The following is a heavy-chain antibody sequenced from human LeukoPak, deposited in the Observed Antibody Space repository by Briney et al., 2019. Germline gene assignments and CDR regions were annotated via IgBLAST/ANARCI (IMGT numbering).Heavy chain of an antibody. CDR2: IYPGDSDT. D-gene: IGHD2-15*01. V-gene: IGHV5-51*01. CDR3: ARSSAMAAANFDY. CDR1: GYSFTSYW. J-gene: IGHJ4*02. Sequence: NRGESLQISCKGSGYSFTSYWIGWVRQMPGKALEWMGIIYPGDSDTRYSPSFQGQVTISADKSISTAYLQWSSLKASDTAMYYCARSSAMAAANFDYWGQGTLVTVSS.